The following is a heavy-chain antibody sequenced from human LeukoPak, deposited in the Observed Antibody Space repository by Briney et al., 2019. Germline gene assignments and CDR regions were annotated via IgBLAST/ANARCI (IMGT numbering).Heavy chain of an antibody. Sequence: GASVKVSCKASGYTFTGYYMHWVRQAPGQGLEWMGWINPNSGGTNYAQKFQGRVTMTRNTSISTAYMELSSLRSEDTAVYYCARAYGDNDAFDIWGQGTMVTVSS. CDR1: GYTFTGYY. D-gene: IGHD4-17*01. J-gene: IGHJ3*02. CDR2: INPNSGGT. V-gene: IGHV1-2*02. CDR3: ARAYGDNDAFDI.